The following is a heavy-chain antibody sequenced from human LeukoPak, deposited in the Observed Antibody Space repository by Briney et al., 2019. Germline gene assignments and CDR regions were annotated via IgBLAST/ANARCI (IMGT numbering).Heavy chain of an antibody. D-gene: IGHD3-22*01. Sequence: GGSLRLSCAASGFTVSNNYMSWVRQAPGKGLEWVSVIYSAGNTYYADSVKGRFTISRDNSKNTLYLQMNSLRAEDTAVYYCAKDQGVTMIVVANDAFDIWGQGTMATVSS. CDR2: IYSAGNT. V-gene: IGHV3-66*01. CDR3: AKDQGVTMIVVANDAFDI. J-gene: IGHJ3*02. CDR1: GFTVSNNY.